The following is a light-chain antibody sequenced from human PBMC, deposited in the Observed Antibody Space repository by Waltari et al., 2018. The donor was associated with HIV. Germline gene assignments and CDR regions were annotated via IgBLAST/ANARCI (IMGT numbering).Light chain of an antibody. V-gene: IGLV2-8*01. CDR3: SSSAGNNNFV. J-gene: IGLJ1*01. Sequence: QSALTQPPSASGSPGQSVTISCTGTSSDVGGYNYVSWYQQHPGKAPKLIIYEVSKRPSGVPDRCSGSKSGNTASLTVSGLQADDEADYYCSSSAGNNNFVFGTGTKVTVL. CDR1: SSDVGGYNY. CDR2: EVS.